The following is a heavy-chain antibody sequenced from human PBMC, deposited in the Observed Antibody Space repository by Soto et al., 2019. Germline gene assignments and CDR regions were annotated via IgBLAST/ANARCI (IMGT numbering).Heavy chain of an antibody. V-gene: IGHV1-2*02. CDR3: ARQLAYCGGDCFTEPVDY. J-gene: IGHJ4*02. D-gene: IGHD2-21*02. Sequence: QAQLVQSGAEVKKPGASVKVSCEASGYTFTSYYMHWVRQAPGQGLEGMGWINPNSGDTKYAQKLRGRVTMTRDTSITTAYMEVKMLTADDTAVYYCARQLAYCGGDCFTEPVDYWGQGTLVTVSS. CDR2: INPNSGDT. CDR1: GYTFTSYY.